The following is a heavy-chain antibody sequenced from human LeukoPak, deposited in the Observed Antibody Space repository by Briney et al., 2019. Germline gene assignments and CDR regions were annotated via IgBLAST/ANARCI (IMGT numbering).Heavy chain of an antibody. CDR3: ARREDYYGSGSYYFDY. J-gene: IGHJ4*02. CDR1: GFTFSTYN. V-gene: IGHV3-21*01. Sequence: GGSLRLSCAVSGFTFSTYNMNWVRQAPGKGLEWVSSISGSNSYIHYADSVKGRFTISRDNAENSLYLQMNSLRVEDTAVYYCARREDYYGSGSYYFDYWGQGTLVTVSS. D-gene: IGHD3-10*01. CDR2: ISGSNSYI.